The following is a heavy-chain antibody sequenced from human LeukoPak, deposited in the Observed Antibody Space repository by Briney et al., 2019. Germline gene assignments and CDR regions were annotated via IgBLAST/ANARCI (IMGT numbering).Heavy chain of an antibody. CDR3: AKGQDSSGYYPGDWFDP. Sequence: GGSLRLSCAASGFTFSSYAMSWVRQAPGKGLEWVSAISGSGGSTYYADSVKGRFTISRDNSKDTLHLQMNSLRAEDTAVYYCAKGQDSSGYYPGDWFDPWGQGTLVTVSS. V-gene: IGHV3-23*01. CDR2: ISGSGGST. D-gene: IGHD3-22*01. CDR1: GFTFSSYA. J-gene: IGHJ5*02.